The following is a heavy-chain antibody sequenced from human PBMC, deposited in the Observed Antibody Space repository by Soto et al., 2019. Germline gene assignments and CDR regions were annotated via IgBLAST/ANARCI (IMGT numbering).Heavy chain of an antibody. D-gene: IGHD7-27*01. CDR2: LNQGANEK. J-gene: IGHJ4*02. V-gene: IGHV3-7*01. Sequence: GGSLRLSCAASGFTFSNSWMSWVRQAPGRGLEWVANLNQGANEKNYVDSVKGRFAVSRDNAKSTLYLQMDSLSADDTAVYYCARDPGWGALDYWGRGTLVTVSS. CDR1: GFTFSNSW. CDR3: ARDPGWGALDY.